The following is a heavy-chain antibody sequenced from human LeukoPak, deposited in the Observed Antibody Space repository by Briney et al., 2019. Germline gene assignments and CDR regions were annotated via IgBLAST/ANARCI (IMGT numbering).Heavy chain of an antibody. D-gene: IGHD5-18*01. CDR1: GFTLSSYA. Sequence: PGGSLRLSCAASGFTLSSYAMSWVRQAPGKGLEWVSAISGSGASTSYADSVKGRFTISGDNSKNTLYLQMNNLRAEDTAVYYCAKLRIQLWSESEYWGQGTLVTVSS. CDR3: AKLRIQLWSESEY. CDR2: ISGSGAST. V-gene: IGHV3-23*01. J-gene: IGHJ4*02.